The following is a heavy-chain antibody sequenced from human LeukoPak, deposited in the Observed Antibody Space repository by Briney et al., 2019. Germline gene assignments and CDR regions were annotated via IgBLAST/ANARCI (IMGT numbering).Heavy chain of an antibody. D-gene: IGHD1-26*01. V-gene: IGHV3-20*04. CDR2: ISWNGGST. J-gene: IGHJ4*02. CDR1: GFNFHDYG. CDR3: ARGSGSYSTYFDF. Sequence: RGSLTLSCAASGFNFHDYGMTWVRQAPGEGLEWVSGISWNGGSTSCVDSVKGRFTISRDNAKNSLYLQMNSLRGEDTALYFCARGSGSYSTYFDFWGQGILVTVSS.